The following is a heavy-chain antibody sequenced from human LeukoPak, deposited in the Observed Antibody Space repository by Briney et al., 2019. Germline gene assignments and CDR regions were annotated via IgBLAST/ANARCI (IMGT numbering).Heavy chain of an antibody. CDR2: IKSKTDGGTT. Sequence: PGGSLRLSCGASGFTFSNAWMSWVRQAPGKGLEWVGRIKSKTDGGTTDYAAPVKGRFTISRGDSKNTLYLQMNSLKTEDTAVYYCTTHYDFWSGYYRLDYWGQGTLVTVSS. V-gene: IGHV3-15*01. D-gene: IGHD3-3*01. J-gene: IGHJ4*02. CDR3: TTHYDFWSGYYRLDY. CDR1: GFTFSNAW.